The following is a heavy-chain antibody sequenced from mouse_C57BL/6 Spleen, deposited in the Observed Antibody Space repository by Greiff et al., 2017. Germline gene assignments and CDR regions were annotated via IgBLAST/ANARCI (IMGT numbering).Heavy chain of an antibody. V-gene: IGHV5-9-1*02. CDR3: TRERGPYYFDY. CDR2: ISSGGDYI. J-gene: IGHJ2*01. CDR1: GFTFRSYA. Sequence: EVHLVESGEGLVKPGGSLKLSCAASGFTFRSYAMSWVRQTPEKRLAWVAYISSGGDYIYYADTVKGRFTISRENARNTLYLQMRSLKSEDTAMYYCTRERGPYYFDYWGQGTTLTVSS.